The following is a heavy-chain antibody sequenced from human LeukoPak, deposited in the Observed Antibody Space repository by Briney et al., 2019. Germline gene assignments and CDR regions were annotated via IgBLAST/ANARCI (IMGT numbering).Heavy chain of an antibody. CDR3: ARIDSVARTGHYFDY. D-gene: IGHD6-19*01. CDR2: ISSSGNTI. CDR1: GFTFSSYS. J-gene: IGHJ4*02. Sequence: GGSLRLSCAASGFTFSSYSMNWVRQAPGKGLEWVSYISSSGNTIYYADSVKGRFTISRDNAKNSLYLQMNSLRAEDTAVYYCARIDSVARTGHYFDYWGQGTLVTVSS. V-gene: IGHV3-48*04.